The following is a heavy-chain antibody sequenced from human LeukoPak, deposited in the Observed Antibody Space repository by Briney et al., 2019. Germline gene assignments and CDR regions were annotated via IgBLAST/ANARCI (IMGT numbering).Heavy chain of an antibody. Sequence: GGSLRLSCAASGFTFSNYAMTWVRQAPGKGLEWVSGISGSGGSTYYADSVKGRFTISRDNSKNTLYLQVNSLRAEDTAVYYCARDIVHKWFDPWGQGTLVTVSS. D-gene: IGHD2-8*01. V-gene: IGHV3-23*01. CDR1: GFTFSNYA. CDR2: ISGSGGST. J-gene: IGHJ5*02. CDR3: ARDIVHKWFDP.